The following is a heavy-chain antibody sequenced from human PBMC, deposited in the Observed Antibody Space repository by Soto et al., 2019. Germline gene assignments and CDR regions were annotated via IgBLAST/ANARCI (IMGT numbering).Heavy chain of an antibody. D-gene: IGHD1-26*01. CDR2: ISYDGSNK. V-gene: IGHV3-30-3*01. Sequence: QVQLVESGGGVVQPGRSLRLSCAASGFTFSSYAMHWVRQAPGKGLEWVAVISYDGSNKYYADSVKGRFTISRDNSKNALDLHTNSLRAEDTAVYYCARDGAQHGGSYDYWGQGTLVTVSS. J-gene: IGHJ4*02. CDR1: GFTFSSYA. CDR3: ARDGAQHGGSYDY.